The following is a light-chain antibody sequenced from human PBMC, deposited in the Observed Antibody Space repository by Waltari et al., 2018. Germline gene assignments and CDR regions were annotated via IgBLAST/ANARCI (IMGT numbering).Light chain of an antibody. V-gene: IGLV1-44*01. J-gene: IGLJ1*01. Sequence: QSVLTQPPSASGTPGQRVTISCSGSRSNIGSNPVNWYQQLPGTAPKLLFNTNNQRPSGVPSRFAGAKSGTSASLASSGLQSEDEADYYCAAWDDSLNGFYVFGTGTKVTVL. CDR1: RSNIGSNP. CDR3: AAWDDSLNGFYV. CDR2: TNN.